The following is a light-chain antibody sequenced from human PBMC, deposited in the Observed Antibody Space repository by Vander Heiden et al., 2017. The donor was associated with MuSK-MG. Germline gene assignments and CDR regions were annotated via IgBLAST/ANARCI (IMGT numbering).Light chain of an antibody. CDR1: SSDVGGYNY. J-gene: IGLJ1*01. CDR2: DVS. V-gene: IGLV2-14*01. CDR3: SSYTSSSPLYV. Sequence: QSALTKPASVSGSPGQSITISCTGTSSDVGGYNYVSWYQQNPGKAPKLMIYDVSNRPSGVSNRFSGSKSGKTASLTISGLQAEDEADYYCSSYTSSSPLYVFGTGTKVTVL.